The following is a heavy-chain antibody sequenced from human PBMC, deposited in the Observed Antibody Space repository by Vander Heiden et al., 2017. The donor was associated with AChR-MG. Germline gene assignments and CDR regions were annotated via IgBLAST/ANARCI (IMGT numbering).Heavy chain of an antibody. CDR3: AKVRESSGKGYFDY. D-gene: IGHD6-19*01. V-gene: IGHV3-23*01. CDR1: GLTFRSYA. CDR2: ISGSGGST. J-gene: IGHJ4*02. Sequence: EVQLLEPGGGLVQPGGALRLPCAAAGLTFRSYAMSWVRQAPGQGLEWVSTISGSGGSTYYADSVKGRVTISRDNSKNTLYLQMNSLRAEDTAVYYCAKVRESSGKGYFDYWGEGTLVTVSS.